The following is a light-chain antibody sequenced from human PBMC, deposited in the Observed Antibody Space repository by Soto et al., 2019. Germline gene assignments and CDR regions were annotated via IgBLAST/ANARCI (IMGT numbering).Light chain of an antibody. CDR3: QQSHFWLT. J-gene: IGKJ4*01. CDR1: QSVLYSSNNKNY. V-gene: IGKV4-1*01. CDR2: WAS. Sequence: DIVMTQSPDSLAVSLGERATINCKSSQSVLYSSNNKNYLAWFQQKPGQPPKLLIYWASTRESGVPDRFSGSGSCTDFALTIRSLHGEDVAVYYLQQSHFWLTVGGGTKVEIK.